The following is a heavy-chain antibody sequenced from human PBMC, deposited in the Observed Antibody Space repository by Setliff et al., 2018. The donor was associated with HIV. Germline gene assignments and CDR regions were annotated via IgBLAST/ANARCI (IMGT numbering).Heavy chain of an antibody. J-gene: IGHJ3*02. CDR3: ARREPGSGTYSRGFDI. D-gene: IGHD3-10*01. CDR2: FIPVLPIT. V-gene: IGHV1-69*10. Sequence: SVKVSCKASGGTFSGYVISWVRQAPGQGLEWMGGFIPVLPITNYAQKFQGRVTITADESTSTGYMELSSLRADDTAVYYCARREPGSGTYSRGFDIWGQGTMVTVSS. CDR1: GGTFSGYV.